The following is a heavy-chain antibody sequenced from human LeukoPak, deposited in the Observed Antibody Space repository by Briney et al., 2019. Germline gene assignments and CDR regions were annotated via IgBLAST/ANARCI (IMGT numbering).Heavy chain of an antibody. CDR3: ARVGVTIFKNYYYMDV. CDR1: GYTFTSYG. V-gene: IGHV1-18*01. Sequence: GASVKVSCKASGYTFTSYGISWVRQAPGQGLEWMGWISAYNGNTNYAQKLQGRVTMTTDTSTSTAYMELRSLRSDDTAVYYCARVGVTIFKNYYYMDVWGKGTTVTVSS. J-gene: IGHJ6*03. D-gene: IGHD3-3*01. CDR2: ISAYNGNT.